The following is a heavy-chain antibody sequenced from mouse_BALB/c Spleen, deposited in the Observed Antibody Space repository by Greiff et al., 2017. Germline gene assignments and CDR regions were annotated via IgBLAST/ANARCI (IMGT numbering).Heavy chain of an antibody. CDR1: GYAFSSSW. CDR3: ARANWDYAMDY. V-gene: IGHV1-82*01. D-gene: IGHD4-1*01. Sequence: VQLQQSGPELVKPGASVKISCKASGYAFSSSWMNWVKQRPGQGLEWIGRIYPGDGDTNYNGKFKGKATLTADKSSSTAYMQLSSLTSVDSAVYFCARANWDYAMDYWGQGTSVTVSS. J-gene: IGHJ4*01. CDR2: IYPGDGDT.